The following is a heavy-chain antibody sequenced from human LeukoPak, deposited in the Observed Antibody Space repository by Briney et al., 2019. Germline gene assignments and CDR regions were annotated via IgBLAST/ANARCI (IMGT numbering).Heavy chain of an antibody. J-gene: IGHJ4*02. V-gene: IGHV1-2*02. D-gene: IGHD3-10*01. CDR1: ENTSTAYY. CDR2: SNPNSGGT. CDR3: ATSSGITMVRGVPWD. Sequence: GASVKVSCKASENTSTAYYLHWGQQPPGQGLDGMGGSNPNSGGTNYAQKFQGRVTMTRDTSISTAYMELSRLRSDDTAVYYCATSSGITMVRGVPWDWGQGTLVTVSS.